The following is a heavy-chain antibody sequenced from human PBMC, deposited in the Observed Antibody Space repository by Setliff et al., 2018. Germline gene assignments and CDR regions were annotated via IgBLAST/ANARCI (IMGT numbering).Heavy chain of an antibody. D-gene: IGHD3-22*01. V-gene: IGHV3-30*02. J-gene: IGHJ4*02. CDR1: GFTFSSFG. CDR2: IWYDGNNK. Sequence: GGSLRLSCAASGFTFSSFGMHWVRQAPGKGLEWVAVIWYDGNNKYYADSVKGRFTISRDNSKNTLYLQMNSLRAEDTAVYYCAKDGGPYYYDSSGYWHYWGQGTLVTVSS. CDR3: AKDGGPYYYDSSGYWHY.